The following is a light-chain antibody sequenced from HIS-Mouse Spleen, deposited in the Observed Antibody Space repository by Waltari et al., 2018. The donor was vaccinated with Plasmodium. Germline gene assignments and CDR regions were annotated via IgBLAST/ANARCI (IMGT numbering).Light chain of an antibody. CDR3: YSTDSSGNHRV. CDR1: ALPKKY. V-gene: IGLV3-10*01. J-gene: IGLJ3*02. Sequence: SYELTQPPSVSVSPGQTARITCSGDALPKKYAYWYQQKSGQAPVLVRYEESKRPSGIPERFSGSSSWTMATLTISGAQVEDEADYYCYSTDSSGNHRVFGGGTKLTVL. CDR2: EES.